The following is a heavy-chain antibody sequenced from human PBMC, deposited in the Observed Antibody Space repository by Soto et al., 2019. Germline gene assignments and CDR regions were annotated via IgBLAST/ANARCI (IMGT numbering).Heavy chain of an antibody. CDR2: ISSSSSYI. J-gene: IGHJ3*02. Sequence: EVQLVESGGGLVKPGGSLRLSCAASGFTFSSYSMNWVRQAPGKGLEWVSSISSSSSYIYYADSVKGRFTISRDNAKNSLYLQMNSLRAEETAVYYCAREGRYCSSTSCYADDAFDIWGQGTMVTVSS. D-gene: IGHD2-2*01. CDR3: AREGRYCSSTSCYADDAFDI. V-gene: IGHV3-21*01. CDR1: GFTFSSYS.